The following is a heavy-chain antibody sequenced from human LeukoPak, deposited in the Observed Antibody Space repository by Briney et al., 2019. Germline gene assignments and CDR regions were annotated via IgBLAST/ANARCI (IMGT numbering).Heavy chain of an antibody. CDR3: AKDRIAVAGTDFDY. CDR2: ISSSGSTI. J-gene: IGHJ4*02. V-gene: IGHV3-48*03. CDR1: GFTFSSYE. Sequence: GGSLRLSCAASGFTFSSYEMNWVRQAPGKGLEWVSYISSSGSTIYYADSVKGRFTISRDNAKNSLYLQMNSLRAEDTAVYYCAKDRIAVAGTDFDYWGQGTLVTVSS. D-gene: IGHD6-19*01.